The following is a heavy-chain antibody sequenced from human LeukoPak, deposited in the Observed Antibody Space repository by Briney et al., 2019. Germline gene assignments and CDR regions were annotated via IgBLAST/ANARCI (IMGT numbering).Heavy chain of an antibody. CDR2: INWNGGST. Sequence: GGSLRLSCAASGFTFGDYGMSWVRQAPGKGLEWVSGINWNGGSTGYADSVKGRFTISRDNAKNSLYLQMNSLRAEDTALYYCARDDRAEGEYYFDYWGQGTLVTVSS. D-gene: IGHD3-16*01. CDR1: GFTFGDYG. V-gene: IGHV3-20*04. CDR3: ARDDRAEGEYYFDY. J-gene: IGHJ4*02.